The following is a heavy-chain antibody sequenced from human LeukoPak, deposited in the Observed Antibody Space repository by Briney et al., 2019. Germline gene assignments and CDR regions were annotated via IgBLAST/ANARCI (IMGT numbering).Heavy chain of an antibody. Sequence: GGSLRLSCAASGFTFSSYGMHGVRQAPGKGLEWVAVIWYDGRNKHYADSVKGRFTISRDNSKNTLYLQMNSLRAEDTAVYYCARESDYYFDYWGQGTLVTVSS. CDR2: IWYDGRNK. J-gene: IGHJ4*02. CDR1: GFTFSSYG. CDR3: ARESDYYFDY. V-gene: IGHV3-33*01.